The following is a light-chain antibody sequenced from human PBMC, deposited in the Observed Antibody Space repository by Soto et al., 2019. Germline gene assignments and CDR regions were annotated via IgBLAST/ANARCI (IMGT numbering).Light chain of an antibody. CDR2: DAS. J-gene: IGKJ2*01. CDR3: QQSHKWYT. CDR1: QSVSNY. Sequence: EIVLTQSPATLSLSPGERATLSCRASQSVSNYLAWYQQKPGQAPRLLIYDASTRATGISARFSGGGSGTDFTLTINSLQSEDFAVYYCQQSHKWYTFGQGTKV. V-gene: IGKV3-15*01.